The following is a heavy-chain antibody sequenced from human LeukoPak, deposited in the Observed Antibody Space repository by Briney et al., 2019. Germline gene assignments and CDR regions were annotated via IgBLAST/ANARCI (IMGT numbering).Heavy chain of an antibody. CDR2: IYSGGST. CDR3: ARDSRAYCGDDCWAGDAFDI. J-gene: IGHJ3*02. CDR1: GFTVSSNY. V-gene: IGHV3-66*01. Sequence: GGSLRLSCAASGFTVSSNYMSWVRQAPGKGLEWVSVIYSGGSTYYADSVKGRFTISRDNSKNTLYLQMNSLRAEDTAVYYCARDSRAYCGDDCWAGDAFDIWGQGTMVTVSS. D-gene: IGHD2-21*02.